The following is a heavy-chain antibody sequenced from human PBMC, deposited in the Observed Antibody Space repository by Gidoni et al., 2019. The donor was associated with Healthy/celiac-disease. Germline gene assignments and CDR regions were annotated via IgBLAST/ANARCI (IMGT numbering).Heavy chain of an antibody. V-gene: IGHV4-39*07. CDR2: IYYSGST. D-gene: IGHD3-9*01. CDR3: ARDGTYYDILTGYTTNWFDP. CDR1: GGSSSSSSYY. Sequence: QLQLQESGPGLVKPSETLSLTCTVSGGSSSSSSYYWGWIRQPPGKGLEWIGSIYYSGSTYYTPSLKSRVTISVDTSKNQFSLKLSSVTAADTAVYYCARDGTYYDILTGYTTNWFDPWGQGTLVTVSS. J-gene: IGHJ5*02.